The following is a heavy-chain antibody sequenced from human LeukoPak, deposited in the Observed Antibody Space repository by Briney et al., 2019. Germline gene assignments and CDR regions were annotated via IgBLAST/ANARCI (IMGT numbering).Heavy chain of an antibody. CDR3: AKVGPYYYDSSGYYYGGYFDY. Sequence: PGGSLRLSCAASGFTFSSYVMSWVRQAPGKGLEWVSAIFGSGGSTYYADSVKGRFTISRDNSKNTLYLQMNSLRAEDTAVYYCAKVGPYYYDSSGYYYGGYFDYWGQGTLVTVSS. CDR1: GFTFSSYV. J-gene: IGHJ4*02. V-gene: IGHV3-23*01. D-gene: IGHD3-22*01. CDR2: IFGSGGST.